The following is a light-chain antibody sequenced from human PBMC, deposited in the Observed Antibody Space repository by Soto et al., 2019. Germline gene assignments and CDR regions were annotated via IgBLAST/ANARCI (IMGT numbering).Light chain of an antibody. J-gene: IGLJ3*02. V-gene: IGLV2-14*01. Sequence: QSALTQPASVSGSPGQSITISCTGTSDVGGYNYVSWYQQHPAKAPKLMIYEVSNRPSGVSHRFSGSKSGNTASLTISGLQAEDEADYYCFSYTTSSTLVFGGGTKVTVL. CDR3: FSYTTSSTLV. CDR2: EVS. CDR1: SDVGGYNY.